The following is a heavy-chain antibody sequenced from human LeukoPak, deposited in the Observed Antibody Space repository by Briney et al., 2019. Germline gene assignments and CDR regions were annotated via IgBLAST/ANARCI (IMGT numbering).Heavy chain of an antibody. D-gene: IGHD5-12*01. CDR1: GGSISSGGYS. CDR3: ARLSGGNDPPFDF. Sequence: PSETLSLTCAVSGGSISSGGYSWSWIRQPPGKGLEWIGYIYHSGNTYYNPSLKSRVTISVDRSKNQFSLKLSSVTAADTAVYYCARLSGGNDPPFDFWGRGSLVTVSS. J-gene: IGHJ4*02. V-gene: IGHV4-30-2*01. CDR2: IYHSGNT.